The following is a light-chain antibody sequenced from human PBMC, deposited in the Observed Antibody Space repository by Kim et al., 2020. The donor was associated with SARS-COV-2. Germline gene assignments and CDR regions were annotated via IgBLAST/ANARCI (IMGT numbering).Light chain of an antibody. CDR1: RGIDNF. CDR3: QKYNSAPFT. Sequence: DIQMTQSPSSLSASVGDRVTITCRASRGIDNFLAWYQQKPGQVPRLLIYAASTLHSGVSSRFSGSGSGTDFTLTISSLLPEDVGTYYCQKYNSAPFTFGPGTKVDIK. V-gene: IGKV1-27*01. J-gene: IGKJ3*01. CDR2: AAS.